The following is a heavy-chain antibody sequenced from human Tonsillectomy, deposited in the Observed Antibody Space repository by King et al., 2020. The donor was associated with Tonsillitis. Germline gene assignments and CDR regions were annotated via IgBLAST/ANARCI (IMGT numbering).Heavy chain of an antibody. D-gene: IGHD3-9*01. CDR3: SRAYYDIFTIDSFDI. Sequence: VQLVESGGGVVQPGRSLRLSCADSGGTFSSYGMHWVRQAPGKGLVWVAGLWYAGSNKYYADSVEGRVTTSRDNSKKTLDLQMTSLRAEETAVYYCSRAYYDIFTIDSFDIWGQGTMVTVSS. J-gene: IGHJ3*02. CDR2: LWYAGSNK. CDR1: GGTFSSYG. V-gene: IGHV3-33*08.